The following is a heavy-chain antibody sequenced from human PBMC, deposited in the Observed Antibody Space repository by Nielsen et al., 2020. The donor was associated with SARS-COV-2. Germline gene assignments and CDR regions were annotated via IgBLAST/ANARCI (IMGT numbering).Heavy chain of an antibody. D-gene: IGHD6-19*01. CDR1: GFTFSSYA. CDR2: ISYDGSNK. J-gene: IGHJ3*02. Sequence: GESLKISCAASGFTFSSYAMHWVRQAPGKGLEWVAVISYDGSNKYYADSVKGRFTISRDNAENSLSLQMNSPRAEDTAVYYCARESVTGTDAFDIWGQGTVVTVSS. V-gene: IGHV3-30*04. CDR3: ARESVTGTDAFDI.